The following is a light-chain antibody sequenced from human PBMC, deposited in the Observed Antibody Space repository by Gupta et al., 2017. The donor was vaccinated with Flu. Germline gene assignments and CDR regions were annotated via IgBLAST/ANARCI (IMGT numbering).Light chain of an antibody. Sequence: QSVLTQPPSVSGAPGQSVTISCTGSSSDIGSGYDVHWYQQLPGTAPKLLIYGNNNRPSGVPDRFSGSKSGTSASLAITGLQAEDEADYYCQSYDGRLVGSVFGSGTKVTVL. CDR1: SSDIGSGYD. CDR3: QSYDGRLVGSV. J-gene: IGLJ1*01. CDR2: GNN. V-gene: IGLV1-40*01.